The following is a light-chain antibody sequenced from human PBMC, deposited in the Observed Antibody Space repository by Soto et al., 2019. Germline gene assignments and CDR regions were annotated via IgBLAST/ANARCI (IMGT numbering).Light chain of an antibody. CDR3: CSYAGSSTFGV. CDR1: SSDVGSYNL. Sequence: QSALTQPASVSGSPGQSITISSTGTSSDVGSYNLVSWYQQHPGKAPKLMIYEGSKRPSGVSNRFSGSKSGNTASLTISGLQAEDEADYYCCSYAGSSTFGVFGGGTMLTVL. J-gene: IGLJ3*02. CDR2: EGS. V-gene: IGLV2-23*03.